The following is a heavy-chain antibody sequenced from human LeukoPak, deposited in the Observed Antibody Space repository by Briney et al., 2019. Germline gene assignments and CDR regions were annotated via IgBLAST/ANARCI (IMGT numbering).Heavy chain of an antibody. D-gene: IGHD4-23*01. J-gene: IGHJ6*03. V-gene: IGHV4-61*02. CDR2: IYTSGST. CDR3: ARGVSIRTVVTPGYYYYMDV. CDR1: GGSLRSGDYY. Sequence: SETLSLTCSVSGGSLRSGDYYCNWIPQPAGKGLEWIGRIYTSGSTDYNPSLKSRVTISVDTSKNQFSLKLSSVTAADTAVYYCARGVSIRTVVTPGYYYYMDVWGKGTTVTISS.